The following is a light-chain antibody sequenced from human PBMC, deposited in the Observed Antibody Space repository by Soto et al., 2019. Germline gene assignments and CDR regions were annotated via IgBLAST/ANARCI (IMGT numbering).Light chain of an antibody. J-gene: IGLJ2*01. CDR3: GADHGSGSNVVVV. V-gene: IGLV9-49*01. CDR2: VGTGGIVG. CDR1: SGYSNYK. Sequence: QLVLTQPPSASASLGASVTLTCTLSSGYSNYKVEWYQQRPGKGPRFVMRVGTGGIVGSKGDGIPDRFSVLGSGLNRYLTIKNIQEEDESDYHCGADHGSGSNVVVVFGGGTKLTVL.